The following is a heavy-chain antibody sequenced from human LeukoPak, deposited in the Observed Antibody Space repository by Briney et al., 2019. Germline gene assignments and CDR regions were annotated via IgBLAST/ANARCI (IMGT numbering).Heavy chain of an antibody. CDR3: AKDPSVTLSGYFQH. Sequence: PGGSLRLSCAASGFTFSSCAMSWVRQAPGKGLQWVLSISGSGVSTYSPDSVKGRFTISRDNSKNTLYLQMNSLRAEDTAVYYCAKDPSVTLSGYFQHWGQGTLVTVSS. V-gene: IGHV3-23*01. D-gene: IGHD5-18*01. CDR2: ISGSGVST. CDR1: GFTFSSCA. J-gene: IGHJ1*01.